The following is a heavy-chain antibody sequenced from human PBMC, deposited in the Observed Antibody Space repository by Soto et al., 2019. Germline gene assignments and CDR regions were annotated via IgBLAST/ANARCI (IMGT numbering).Heavy chain of an antibody. J-gene: IGHJ6*02. V-gene: IGHV4-34*01. CDR1: GGSFSGYY. CDR2: INHSGST. D-gene: IGHD1-26*01. CDR3: AREGHVGAPLYYYYGMDV. Sequence: SETLSLTCAVYGGSFSGYYWSWIRQPPGKGLEWIGEINHSGSTNYNPSLKSRVTTSVDTSKNQFSLKLSSVTAADTAVYYCAREGHVGAPLYYYYGMDVWGQGTTVTVSS.